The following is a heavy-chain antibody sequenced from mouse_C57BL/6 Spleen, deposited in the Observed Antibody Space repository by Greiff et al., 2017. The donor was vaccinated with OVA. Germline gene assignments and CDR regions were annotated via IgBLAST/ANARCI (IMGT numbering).Heavy chain of an antibody. CDR2: FYPGSGSI. CDR1: GYTFTEYT. CDR3: ARHEPFTTVVARNYAMDY. Sequence: VQLQESGAELVKPGASVKLSCKASGYTFTEYTIHWVKQRSGQGLEWIGWFYPGSGSIKYNEKFKDKATLTADKSSSTVYMELSRLTSEDSAVYFCARHEPFTTVVARNYAMDYWGQGTSVTVSS. J-gene: IGHJ4*01. D-gene: IGHD1-1*01. V-gene: IGHV1-62-2*01.